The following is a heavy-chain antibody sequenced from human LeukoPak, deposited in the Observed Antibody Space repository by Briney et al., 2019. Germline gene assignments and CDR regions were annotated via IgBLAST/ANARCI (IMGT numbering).Heavy chain of an antibody. J-gene: IGHJ3*02. D-gene: IGHD3-3*01. CDR1: GGSVGSGSYY. V-gene: IGHV4-61*01. CDR2: IYYSGST. CDR3: ARDLVYFTGGNDAFDI. Sequence: SETLSLTCTVSGGSVGSGSYYWSWIRQPPGKGLEWIGYIYYSGSTNYNPSLKSRVTISADTSKNQFSLKLSSVAAADTAVYYCARDLVYFTGGNDAFDIWGQGTMVTVSS.